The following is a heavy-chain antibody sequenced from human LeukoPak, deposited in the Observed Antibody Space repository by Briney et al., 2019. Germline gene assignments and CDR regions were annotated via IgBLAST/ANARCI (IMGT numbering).Heavy chain of an antibody. D-gene: IGHD6-6*01. J-gene: IGHJ4*02. Sequence: SETLSLTCAVSGGSISSGNWWSWVRQPPGKGLEWIGQIYHSGSTNYNPSLKSRVTISVEKSKSQFSLNLTSVTAADTAVYYCARHRAYSSSSPFDYWGQGTLVTVSS. CDR2: IYHSGST. V-gene: IGHV4-4*02. CDR3: ARHRAYSSSSPFDY. CDR1: GGSISSGNW.